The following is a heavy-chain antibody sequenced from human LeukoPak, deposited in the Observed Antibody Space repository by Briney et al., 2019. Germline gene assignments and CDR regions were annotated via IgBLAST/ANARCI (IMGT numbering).Heavy chain of an antibody. CDR1: GFTFSSYE. D-gene: IGHD1-14*01. Sequence: GGSLRLSCAASGFTFSSYEMNWVRQAPGKGLEWLSYISYTGSNKYYAESVKGRFTISRDNAKNSLYLQMDSLRVEDTAVYFWARVFVEKNFDYWGQGTLVTVSS. CDR2: ISYTGSNK. CDR3: ARVFVEKNFDY. J-gene: IGHJ4*02. V-gene: IGHV3-48*03.